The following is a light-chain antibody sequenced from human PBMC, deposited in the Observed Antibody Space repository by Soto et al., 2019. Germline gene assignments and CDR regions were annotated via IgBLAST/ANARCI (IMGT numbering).Light chain of an antibody. J-gene: IGKJ1*01. V-gene: IGKV1-5*03. Sequence: DIQMTQSPSTLSGSVGDRVTITCRASQTISSWLAWYQQKQGKAPKLLIYKASTLKSGVPSRFSGSGSGTEGTLTISSLQPDDFATYYCQHYNSYSEAFGQGTKVDIK. CDR2: KAS. CDR1: QTISSW. CDR3: QHYNSYSEA.